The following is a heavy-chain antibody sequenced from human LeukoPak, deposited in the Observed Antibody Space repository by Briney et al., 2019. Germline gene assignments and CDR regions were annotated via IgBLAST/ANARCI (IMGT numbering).Heavy chain of an antibody. J-gene: IGHJ4*02. D-gene: IGHD3-10*01. CDR3: ARRSRSGFFDY. Sequence: SETLPLTCAVSGGSINSNTYYWGWIRQPPGKGLEWIGSVYSSGSTYYNPSLKSRVAISADTSKNQFSLRLSSVTAPDTAVYYCARRSRSGFFDYWGQGTLVTVSS. CDR2: VYSSGST. CDR1: GGSINSNTYY. V-gene: IGHV4-39*01.